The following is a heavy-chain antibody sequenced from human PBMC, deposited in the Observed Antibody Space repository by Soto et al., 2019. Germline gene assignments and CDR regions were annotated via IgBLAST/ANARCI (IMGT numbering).Heavy chain of an antibody. V-gene: IGHV3-30-3*01. CDR2: ISYDGSNK. CDR3: ARDKSYDSRWGAFDI. CDR1: GFTFSSYA. Sequence: PGGSLRLSCAASGFTFSSYAMHWVRQAPGKGLERVAVISYDGSNKYYADSVKGRFTISRDNSKNTLYLQMNSLRAEDTAVYYCARDKSYDSRWGAFDIWGQGTMVTVSS. J-gene: IGHJ3*02. D-gene: IGHD3-22*01.